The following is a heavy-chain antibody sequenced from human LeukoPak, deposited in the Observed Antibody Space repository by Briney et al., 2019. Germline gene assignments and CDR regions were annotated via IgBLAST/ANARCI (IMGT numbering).Heavy chain of an antibody. CDR3: ARADESLVYGMDV. V-gene: IGHV4-39*07. CDR2: IYYSGST. J-gene: IGHJ6*02. CDR1: GGSISSSSYY. Sequence: SETLSLTCTVSGGSISSSSYYWGWIRQPPGKGLEWIGSIYYSGSTYYNPSLKSRVTISVDTSRNQLSLKLRSVTAADTAIYYCARADESLVYGMDVWGPGTTVIVSS.